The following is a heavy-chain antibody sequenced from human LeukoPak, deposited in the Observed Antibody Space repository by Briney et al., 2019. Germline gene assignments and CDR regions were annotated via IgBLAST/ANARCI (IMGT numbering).Heavy chain of an antibody. J-gene: IGHJ1*01. Sequence: SETLSLTCTVSGGSISSGDYYWSWIRQPPGKGLEWIGYIYYSGSTYYNPSPKSRVTISVDTSKNQFSLKLSSVTAADTAVYYCTSREGYSQYFQHWGQGTLVTVSS. D-gene: IGHD2-21*01. V-gene: IGHV4-30-4*02. CDR3: TSREGYSQYFQH. CDR1: GGSISSGDYY. CDR2: IYYSGST.